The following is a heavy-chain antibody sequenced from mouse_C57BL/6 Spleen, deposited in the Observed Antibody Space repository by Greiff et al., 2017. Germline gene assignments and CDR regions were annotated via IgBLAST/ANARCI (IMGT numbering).Heavy chain of an antibody. Sequence: VQLQESGAELAQPGASVKLSYKASGYTFTSYWMHWVKQRPGQGLEWIGYINPSSGYTKYNQKFKDKATLTADKSSSTAYMQLSSLTYEDSAVYYCARDYYSNSNWDGYWGQGTTLTVSS. V-gene: IGHV1-7*01. J-gene: IGHJ2*01. CDR2: INPSSGYT. CDR1: GYTFTSYW. CDR3: ARDYYSNSNWDGY. D-gene: IGHD2-5*01.